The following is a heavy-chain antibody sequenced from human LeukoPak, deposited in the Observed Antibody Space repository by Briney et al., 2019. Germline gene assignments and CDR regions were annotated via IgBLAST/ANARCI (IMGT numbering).Heavy chain of an antibody. Sequence: GGSLRLSCAASGFTFSSYSMNWVRQAPGKGLEWVSSISSSSSYIYYADSVKGRFTISRDNAKNSLYLQMNSLRAEDTAVYYCASNIVGATTGQDCWDQGTLVTVSS. V-gene: IGHV3-21*01. CDR3: ASNIVGATTGQDC. CDR1: GFTFSSYS. CDR2: ISSSSSYI. D-gene: IGHD1-26*01. J-gene: IGHJ4*02.